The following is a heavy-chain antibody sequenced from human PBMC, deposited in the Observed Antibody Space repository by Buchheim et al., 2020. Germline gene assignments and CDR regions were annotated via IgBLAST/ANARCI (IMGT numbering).Heavy chain of an antibody. Sequence: QVQLVQSGAEVKKPGSSVKVSCKASGGTFSSYAISWVRQAPGQGLEWMGGIIPIFGTANYAQKFQGRVTITADESTSTAYMELSSLRSEDTAVYYCAKLNGDIVVVVADNRHSWFDPWGQGTL. V-gene: IGHV1-69*01. J-gene: IGHJ5*02. CDR1: GGTFSSYA. CDR3: AKLNGDIVVVVADNRHSWFDP. CDR2: IIPIFGTA. D-gene: IGHD2-15*01.